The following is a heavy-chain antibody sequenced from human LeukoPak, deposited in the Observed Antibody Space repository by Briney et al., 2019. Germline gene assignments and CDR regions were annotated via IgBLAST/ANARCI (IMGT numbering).Heavy chain of an antibody. Sequence: ASVKVSCKASGYTFTSYGISWMRQAPGQGLEWMGWISAYNGNTNYAQKLQGRVTMTTDTSASTAYMELRSLRSDDTAVYYCARVDCSSTSCYRLNAFDAFDIWGQGTMVTVSS. CDR3: ARVDCSSTSCYRLNAFDAFDI. D-gene: IGHD2-2*01. J-gene: IGHJ3*02. CDR1: GYTFTSYG. V-gene: IGHV1-18*01. CDR2: ISAYNGNT.